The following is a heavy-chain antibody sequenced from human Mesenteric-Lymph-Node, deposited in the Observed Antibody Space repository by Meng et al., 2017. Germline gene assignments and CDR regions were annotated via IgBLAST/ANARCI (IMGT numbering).Heavy chain of an antibody. Sequence: GESLKISCKGSGYSFTDYCIGWVRQMPGKGLEWMGIIYPGDSDTRYSPSFQGQVTISADKSISTAYLQWSSLKASDTAMYYCASLQRGYSSGWYPFDYWGQGTLVTVSS. CDR3: ASLQRGYSSGWYPFDY. CDR2: IYPGDSDT. CDR1: GYSFTDYC. D-gene: IGHD6-19*01. V-gene: IGHV5-51*01. J-gene: IGHJ4*02.